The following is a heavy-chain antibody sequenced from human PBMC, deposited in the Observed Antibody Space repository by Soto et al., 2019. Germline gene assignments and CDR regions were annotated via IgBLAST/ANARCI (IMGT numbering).Heavy chain of an antibody. V-gene: IGHV3-9*01. CDR1: GFTFDDYA. CDR3: AKVPVEMATITGWYFDL. CDR2: ISWNSGSI. J-gene: IGHJ2*01. Sequence: EVQLVESGGGLVQPGRSLRLSCAASGFTFDDYAMHWVRQAPGKGLEWVSGISWNSGSIGYADSVKGRFTISRDNAKNSLYLQMNSLRAEDTALYYCAKVPVEMATITGWYFDLWGRGTLVTVSS. D-gene: IGHD5-12*01.